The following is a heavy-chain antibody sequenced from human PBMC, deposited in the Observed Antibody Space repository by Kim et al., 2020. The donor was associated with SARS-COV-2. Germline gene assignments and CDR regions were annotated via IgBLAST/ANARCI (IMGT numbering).Heavy chain of an antibody. V-gene: IGHV4-4*07. J-gene: IGHJ6*02. CDR2: IFTSGST. CDR1: GGSISSYY. D-gene: IGHD3-16*02. CDR3: AREKTYDYVWGSYPYGMDV. Sequence: SETLSLTCTVSGGSISSYYWSWIRQPAGKGLEWIGRIFTSGSTNYNPSLKSRVTMSVDTSKNQFSLKLSSVTAADTAVYYCAREKTYDYVWGSYPYGMDVWGQGTTVTVSS.